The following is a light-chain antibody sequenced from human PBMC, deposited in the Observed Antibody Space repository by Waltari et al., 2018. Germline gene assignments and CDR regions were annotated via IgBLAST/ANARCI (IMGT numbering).Light chain of an antibody. J-gene: IGKJ1*01. CDR3: QQYNSYPGWT. Sequence: DIQMTQSPSTLSASVGDRVTITCRASQSISSWLAWYQQKPGKAPKLLISKASTLESGVPSRFSGIGSGTEFSLTISSLQPDDFATYFCQQYNSYPGWTFGQGTKVE. V-gene: IGKV1-5*03. CDR2: KAS. CDR1: QSISSW.